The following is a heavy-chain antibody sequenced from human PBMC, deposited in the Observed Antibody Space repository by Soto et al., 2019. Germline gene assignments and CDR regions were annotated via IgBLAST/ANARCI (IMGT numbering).Heavy chain of an antibody. D-gene: IGHD5-12*01. CDR3: SAEVVARGLV. Sequence: QMQLAQSGPEVKKPGTSVKVSFRTSGFTFSNSAVPWVRQARGQRLEWIGRIVVGSGNADYAQKFRERVTFTRDMSKASVYMEMSSLRFEYTAIYYCSAEVVARGLVWGQGTLVTVSS. CDR2: IVVGSGNA. J-gene: IGHJ4*02. CDR1: GFTFSNSA. V-gene: IGHV1-58*01.